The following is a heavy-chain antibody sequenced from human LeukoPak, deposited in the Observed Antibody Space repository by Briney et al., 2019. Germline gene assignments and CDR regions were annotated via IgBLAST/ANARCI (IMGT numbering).Heavy chain of an antibody. D-gene: IGHD2-2*01. CDR3: ARATDCSSTSCFGIYAFDI. CDR1: GFTSSSYW. CDR2: IKQDGSEK. J-gene: IGHJ3*02. Sequence: GGSLRLSCAVSGFTSSSYWMSWVRQAPGKGLEWVANIKQDGSEKYYVDSVKGRFTISRDNAKNSLYLQMNSLRVKDTAVYYCARATDCSSTSCFGIYAFDIWGQGTMVTVSS. V-gene: IGHV3-7*01.